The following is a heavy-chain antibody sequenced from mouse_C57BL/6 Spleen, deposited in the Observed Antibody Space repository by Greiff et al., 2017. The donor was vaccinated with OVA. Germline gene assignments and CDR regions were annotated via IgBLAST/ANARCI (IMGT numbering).Heavy chain of an antibody. D-gene: IGHD2-2*01. Sequence: EVHLVESGGGLVKPGGSLKLSCAASGFTFSDYGMHWVRQAPEKGLEWVAYISSGSSTIYYADTVKGRFTISRDNAKNTLFLQMTSLRSEDTAMYYCARPGYGYDWFAYWGQGTLVTVSA. CDR2: ISSGSSTI. CDR1: GFTFSDYG. V-gene: IGHV5-17*01. J-gene: IGHJ3*01. CDR3: ARPGYGYDWFAY.